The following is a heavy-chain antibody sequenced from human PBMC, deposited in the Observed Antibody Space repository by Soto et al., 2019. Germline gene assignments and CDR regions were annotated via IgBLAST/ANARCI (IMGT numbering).Heavy chain of an antibody. Sequence: QITLKESGPTLVKPTETLTLTCTFSGFSLSTRGVGVGWIRQPPGKALEWLALLYWDDDEGYSPSLRSRLTIRKDTSKNQVVLTMTNVDPMDTATYYCAHRPRGYSYHVACWGQGTPVTVSS. CDR1: GFSLSTRGVG. V-gene: IGHV2-5*02. CDR2: LYWDDDE. D-gene: IGHD5-18*01. J-gene: IGHJ4*02. CDR3: AHRPRGYSYHVAC.